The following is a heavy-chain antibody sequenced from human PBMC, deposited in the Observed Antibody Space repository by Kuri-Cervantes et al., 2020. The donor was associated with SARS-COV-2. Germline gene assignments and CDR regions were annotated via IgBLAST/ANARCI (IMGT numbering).Heavy chain of an antibody. CDR1: GFTFSNAW. CDR3: TTPLEPTGYGDLGAFDI. J-gene: IGHJ3*02. V-gene: IGHV3-15*01. CDR2: IKSKTDGGTT. D-gene: IGHD4-17*01. Sequence: GGSLRLSCAASGFTFSNAWMSWVRQAPGKGLEWVGRIKSKTDGGTTDYAAPVKGRFTISRDDSKNTLYLQMNSLKTEDTAVYYCTTPLEPTGYGDLGAFDIWGQGTMVTVSS.